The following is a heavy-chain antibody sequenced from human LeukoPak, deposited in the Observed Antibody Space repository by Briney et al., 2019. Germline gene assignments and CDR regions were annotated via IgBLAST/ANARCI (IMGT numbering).Heavy chain of an antibody. V-gene: IGHV3-49*04. CDR2: SRSKAYGGTT. Sequence: GGSLRLSCTASGFTFGDYAMSWVRQAPGKGREWVGFSRSKAYGGTTEYAASVKGRFTISRDDSKSIAYLQMNSLKTEDTAVYYCTRDTIFGVADSLNFDYWGQGTLVTVSS. D-gene: IGHD3-3*01. CDR3: TRDTIFGVADSLNFDY. J-gene: IGHJ4*02. CDR1: GFTFGDYA.